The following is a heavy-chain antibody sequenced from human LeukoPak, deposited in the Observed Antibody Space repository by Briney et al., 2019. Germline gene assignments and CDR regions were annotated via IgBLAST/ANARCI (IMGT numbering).Heavy chain of an antibody. V-gene: IGHV3-21*01. CDR2: ISSSSSYI. Sequence: PGGSLRLPCAASGFTFSSYSMNWVRQAPGKGLEWVSSISSSSSYIYYADSVKGRFTISRDNAKNSLYLQMNSLRAEDTAVYYCAREERGYYDSSGYIDYWGQGTLVTVSS. CDR1: GFTFSSYS. D-gene: IGHD3-22*01. CDR3: AREERGYYDSSGYIDY. J-gene: IGHJ4*02.